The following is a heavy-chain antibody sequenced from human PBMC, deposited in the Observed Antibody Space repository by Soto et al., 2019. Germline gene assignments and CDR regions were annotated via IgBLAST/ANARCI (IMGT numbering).Heavy chain of an antibody. CDR1: GFTYRTFW. Sequence: GGSLRLSCAASGFTYRTFWMSWVRQAPGKGLEWVANIKEGGTEKNYVDSVRGRFTISKDNTKNSLYLQMHSLRVEDTAVYYCARDVRLPEHFESWGQGTLVTVSS. V-gene: IGHV3-7*03. CDR3: ARDVRLPEHFES. CDR2: IKEGGTEK. J-gene: IGHJ4*02. D-gene: IGHD2-8*01.